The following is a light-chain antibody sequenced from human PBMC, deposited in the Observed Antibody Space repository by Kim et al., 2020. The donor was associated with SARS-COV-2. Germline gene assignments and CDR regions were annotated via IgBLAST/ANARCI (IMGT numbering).Light chain of an antibody. V-gene: IGLV4-69*01. Sequence: ASGKLACTLSSGHSTCVIAWHQRQPGKGSGDLMNLNSVGSHIRGDGIPDRFSGSGSGAERYLTISGLQSEDEADYYCQTWDTGIRVFGGGTQLTVL. CDR1: SGHSTCV. CDR3: QTWDTGIRV. J-gene: IGLJ2*01. CDR2: LNSVGSH.